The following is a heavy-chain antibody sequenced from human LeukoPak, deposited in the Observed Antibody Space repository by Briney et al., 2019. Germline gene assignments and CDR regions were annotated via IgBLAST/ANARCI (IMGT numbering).Heavy chain of an antibody. CDR2: IIPILGIA. CDR3: ARESYYDSSGYLDY. V-gene: IGHV1-69*04. Sequence: ASVKVPCKASGGTFSSYAISWVRQAPGQGLEWMGRIIPILGIANYAQKFQGRVTITADKSTSTAYMELSSLRSEDTAVYYCARESYYDSSGYLDYWGQGTLVTVSS. J-gene: IGHJ4*02. D-gene: IGHD3-22*01. CDR1: GGTFSSYA.